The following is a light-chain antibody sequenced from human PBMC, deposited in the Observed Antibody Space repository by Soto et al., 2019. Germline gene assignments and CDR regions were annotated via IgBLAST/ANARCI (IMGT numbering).Light chain of an antibody. CDR2: AAS. Sequence: DIQMTQSPSSLSASVGDRATITCRASQGIIDYVAWFQQKPGRAPKLLLYAASTPQSAVPSGFSSSGSGTDFALTISSLQPEDVASYYCQKYNTAPQTFGQGTKVEIK. CDR1: QGIIDY. CDR3: QKYNTAPQT. J-gene: IGKJ1*01. V-gene: IGKV1-27*01.